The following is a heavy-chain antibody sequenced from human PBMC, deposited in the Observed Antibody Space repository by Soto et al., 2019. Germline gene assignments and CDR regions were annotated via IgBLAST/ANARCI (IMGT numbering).Heavy chain of an antibody. D-gene: IGHD6-6*01. V-gene: IGHV3-30-3*01. J-gene: IGHJ4*02. CDR3: ARASARPPFDY. Sequence: GGSLRLSCAASVFTVSSYAMHWVRQAPGKGLEWVAVISYDGSNKYYADSVKGRFTISRDNSKNTLYLQMNSLRAEDTAVYYCARASARPPFDYWGQGTLVTVS. CDR2: ISYDGSNK. CDR1: VFTVSSYA.